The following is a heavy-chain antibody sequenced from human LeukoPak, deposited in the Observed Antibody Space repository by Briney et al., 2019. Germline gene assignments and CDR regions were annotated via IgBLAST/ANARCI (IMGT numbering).Heavy chain of an antibody. CDR2: ISGNGGTT. CDR1: GFTFSSYA. J-gene: IGHJ4*02. CDR3: ARDLDYYDRSGYNPGLFDY. Sequence: GGSLRLSCAAPGFTFSSYAMTWVRQAPGRGLEWVSAISGNGGTTYYADSVKGRFTISRDNAKNSLYLQMNSLRAEDTAVYYCARDLDYYDRSGYNPGLFDYWGQGTLVTVSS. D-gene: IGHD3-22*01. V-gene: IGHV3-23*01.